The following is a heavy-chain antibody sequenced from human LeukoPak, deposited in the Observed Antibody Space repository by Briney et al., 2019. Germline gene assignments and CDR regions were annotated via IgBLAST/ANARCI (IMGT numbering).Heavy chain of an antibody. CDR3: AREKLIYYDSSGFDY. V-gene: IGHV3-30*04. CDR1: GFTFSSYA. J-gene: IGHJ4*02. Sequence: GGSPRLSCAASGFTFSSYAMHWVRQAPDKGLEWVAVISYDGSNKYYADSVKGRFTISRDNSKNTLYLQMNSLRAEDTAVYYCAREKLIYYDSSGFDYWGQGTLVTVSS. CDR2: ISYDGSNK. D-gene: IGHD3-22*01.